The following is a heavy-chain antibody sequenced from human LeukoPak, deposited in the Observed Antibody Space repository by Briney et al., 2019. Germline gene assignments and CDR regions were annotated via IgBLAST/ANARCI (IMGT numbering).Heavy chain of an antibody. Sequence: SETLRLTCTVSGVSMNNDDWSWVRQPPGKGLEWIWDLSYSGTTKYKPSVKSRFTISVDTSKNLFSLTLTSVTAADTAVYYCARDPFDWGQGTLVIVSS. CDR2: LSYSGTT. CDR3: ARDPFD. CDR1: GVSMNNDD. V-gene: IGHV4-59*01. J-gene: IGHJ4*02.